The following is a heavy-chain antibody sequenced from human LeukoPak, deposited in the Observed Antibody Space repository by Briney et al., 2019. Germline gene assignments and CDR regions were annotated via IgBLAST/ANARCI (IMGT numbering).Heavy chain of an antibody. CDR2: IYYNGST. V-gene: IGHV4-59*01. CDR3: ARGRYFDWLLMVDMGGGYSFDM. Sequence: SETLSLTCTVSGGSIRRYYWSWIRQSPGKGLEWIGKIYYNGSTDYNPSLKSRVTMSVDTSKNQLSLKLKSVTATDTAVYFCARGRYFDWLLMVDMGGGYSFDMWGQGTMVTVSS. CDR1: GGSIRRYY. J-gene: IGHJ3*02. D-gene: IGHD3-9*01.